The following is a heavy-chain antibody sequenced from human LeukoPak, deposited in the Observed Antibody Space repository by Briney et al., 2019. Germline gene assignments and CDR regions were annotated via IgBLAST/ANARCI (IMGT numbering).Heavy chain of an antibody. CDR3: ARGDEVRALDL. D-gene: IGHD3-10*01. V-gene: IGHV1-46*01. CDR2: INPGGFST. J-gene: IGHJ5*02. CDR1: GYTFTGYY. Sequence: ASVKVSCKASGYTFTGYYMHWLRQARGQGLEWMGVINPGGFSTTYSQKFKGRVTMTRDTSTSTVYLELSSLRSDDTAVYFCARGDEVRALDLWGQGTLVTVSS.